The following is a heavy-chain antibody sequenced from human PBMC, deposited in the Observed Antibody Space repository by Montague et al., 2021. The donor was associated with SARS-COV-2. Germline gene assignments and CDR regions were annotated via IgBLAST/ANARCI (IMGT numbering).Heavy chain of an antibody. CDR3: ARDQAAKISFKGAFDI. J-gene: IGHJ3*02. Sequence: SETLSLTCTFSGGSISSYYWIWIRQPPGKRLEWFGYIYYSGTTNYNPSLKSRVTISLDTPKNQFSLNLNSVTAADTAIYYCARDQAAKISFKGAFDIWGQGRMVTVSS. CDR1: GGSISSYY. CDR2: IYYSGTT. V-gene: IGHV4-59*01. D-gene: IGHD3-3*01.